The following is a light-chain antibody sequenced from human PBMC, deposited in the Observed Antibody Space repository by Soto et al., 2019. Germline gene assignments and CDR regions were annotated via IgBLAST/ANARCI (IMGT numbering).Light chain of an antibody. Sequence: DIVLTQSPLSLAVTPGEPASISCRSSQSLLHGNGYNYLDWYLQKPGQSPQLLIYLGSTRASGVPDRFSGSGSGTDFTLRISRVEAEDVGVYYCMEALQTSFTFGPGTKVDLK. V-gene: IGKV2-28*01. CDR1: QSLLHGNGYNY. CDR3: MEALQTSFT. CDR2: LGS. J-gene: IGKJ3*01.